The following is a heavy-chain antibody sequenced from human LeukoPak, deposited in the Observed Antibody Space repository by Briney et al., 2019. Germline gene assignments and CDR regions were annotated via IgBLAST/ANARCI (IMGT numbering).Heavy chain of an antibody. J-gene: IGHJ6*03. D-gene: IGHD3-9*01. CDR3: VKSTPSPVLQYFDYPPYYMDV. CDR2: VSASGGST. CDR1: GFIFSSYW. V-gene: IGHV3-23*01. Sequence: PGGSLRLSCAASGFIFSSYWMTWVRQAPGKGLEWVSSVSASGGSTYYGDSVKGRFTISRDNAKNAVYLQMKSLRIEDTAVYYCVKSTPSPVLQYFDYPPYYMDVWGKGTTVTISS.